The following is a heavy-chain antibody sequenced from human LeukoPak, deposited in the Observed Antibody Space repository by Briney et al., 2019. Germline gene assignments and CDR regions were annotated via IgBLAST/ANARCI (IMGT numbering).Heavy chain of an antibody. CDR2: TYFRSKWYN. V-gene: IGHV6-1*01. Sequence: SQTLSLTCAISGDSVSSNSAAWNWIRQSPSRGLEWLGRTYFRSKWYNDYAVSVKSRITINPDTSKNQFSLKLSSVTAADTAVYYCARGRYYYYDSSGYYFAFNWYFDLWGRGTLVTVSS. D-gene: IGHD3-22*01. CDR3: ARGRYYYYDSSGYYFAFNWYFDL. J-gene: IGHJ2*01. CDR1: GDSVSSNSAA.